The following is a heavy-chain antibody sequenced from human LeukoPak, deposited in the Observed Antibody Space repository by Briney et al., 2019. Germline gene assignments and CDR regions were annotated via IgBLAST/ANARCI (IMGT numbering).Heavy chain of an antibody. CDR2: IYYSGST. D-gene: IGHD3-10*01. CDR3: ARDYYSLTTGRVRAFDI. J-gene: IGHJ3*02. CDR1: GGSISSSSYY. Sequence: SETLSLTCTVSGGSISSSSYYWGWIRQPPGKGLEWIGSIYYSGSTYYNPSLKSRVTISVDKSKNQFSLKLSSVTAADTAVYYCARDYYSLTTGRVRAFDIWGEGTMVTVSS. V-gene: IGHV4-39*07.